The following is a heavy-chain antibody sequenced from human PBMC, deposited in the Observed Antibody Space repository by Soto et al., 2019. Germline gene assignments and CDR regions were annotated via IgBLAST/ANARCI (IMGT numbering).Heavy chain of an antibody. Sequence: EVQLLESGGGLVQPGGSLRLSCTASGFTFSSYAMSWVRQAPGKGLEWVSAISGSGGSTYYADSVKCRFTISRDNSKNTLYLQMNSLRAEDTAVYYCAKDPLGRGSGSDYWGQGPLVTVSS. CDR1: GFTFSSYA. J-gene: IGHJ4*02. CDR2: ISGSGGST. V-gene: IGHV3-23*01. D-gene: IGHD3-10*01. CDR3: AKDPLGRGSGSDY.